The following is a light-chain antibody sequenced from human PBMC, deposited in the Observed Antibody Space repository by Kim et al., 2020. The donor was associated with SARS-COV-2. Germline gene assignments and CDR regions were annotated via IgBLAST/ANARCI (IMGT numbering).Light chain of an antibody. J-gene: IGLJ1*01. V-gene: IGLV3-21*04. CDR2: YDS. Sequence: SYELTQPPSVSVAPGKTATITCGGNNIGDKTVHWYQQRPGQAPLLVIYYDSDRPSGISDRFSGSNSGNTATLTINRAEAGDEADYYCQVWDSDSDHHVFGTGTRVTVL. CDR3: QVWDSDSDHHV. CDR1: NIGDKT.